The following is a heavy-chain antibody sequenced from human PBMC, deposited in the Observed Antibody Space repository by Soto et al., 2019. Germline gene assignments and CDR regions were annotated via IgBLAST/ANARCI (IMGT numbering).Heavy chain of an antibody. CDR3: ARDGYSSGWYAYYYYGMDV. J-gene: IGHJ6*02. D-gene: IGHD6-19*01. Sequence: QVQLVESGGGVVQPGRSLRLSCAASGFTFSSYAMHWVRQAPGKGLEWVAVISYDGSNKYYADSVKGRFTISRDNSKNTLYLQMNSLRAEDTAVYYCARDGYSSGWYAYYYYGMDVWGQGTTVTVSS. CDR1: GFTFSSYA. V-gene: IGHV3-30-3*01. CDR2: ISYDGSNK.